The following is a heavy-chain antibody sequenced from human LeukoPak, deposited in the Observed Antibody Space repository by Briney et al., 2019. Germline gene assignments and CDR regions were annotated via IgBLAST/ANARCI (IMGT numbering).Heavy chain of an antibody. CDR2: IIPIFGTA. CDR3: ASTATLKTTVVTRNYFDY. CDR1: GYNFRNYG. D-gene: IGHD4-23*01. J-gene: IGHJ4*02. V-gene: IGHV1-69*06. Sequence: SVKVSCKASGYNFRNYGISWMRQAPGQGLEWMGGIIPIFGTANYAQKFQGRVTITADKSTSTAYMELSSLRSEDTAVYYCASTATLKTTVVTRNYFDYWGQGTLVTVSS.